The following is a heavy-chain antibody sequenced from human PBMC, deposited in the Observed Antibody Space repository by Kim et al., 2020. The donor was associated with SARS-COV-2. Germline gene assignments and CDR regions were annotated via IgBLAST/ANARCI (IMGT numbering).Heavy chain of an antibody. CDR3: AGVCSWSLDY. Sequence: SETLSLTCSVSGGSISSSTYFWGWIRQPPGKGLEWIGNSSYSENADYNPSLKSRVTVSVDTSKNQFSLNLSSVTAADTAVYYCAGVCSWSLDYWGQGILV. CDR2: SSYSENA. CDR1: GGSISSSTYF. V-gene: IGHV4-39*01. D-gene: IGHD1-26*01. J-gene: IGHJ4*02.